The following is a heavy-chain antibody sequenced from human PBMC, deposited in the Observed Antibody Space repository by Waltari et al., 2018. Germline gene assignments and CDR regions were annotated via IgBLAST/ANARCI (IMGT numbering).Heavy chain of an antibody. CDR3: ARDNAASGISFDY. V-gene: IGHV3-7*01. D-gene: IGHD6-13*01. CDR1: GFTVSRFW. J-gene: IGHJ4*02. CDR2: IKPDGREK. Sequence: EVQLVESGGGLVQPGGSLRLSCAASGFTVSRFWMSWVRRAPGKGLEWVANIKPDGREKYYVDSLKGRFTISRDNDKNSLYLQVNRLRDDDTAMYYCARDNAASGISFDYWGQGTLVIVSS.